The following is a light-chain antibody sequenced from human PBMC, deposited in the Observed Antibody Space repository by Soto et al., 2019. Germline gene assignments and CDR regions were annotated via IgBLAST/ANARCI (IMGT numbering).Light chain of an antibody. CDR3: QQSEALVLS. V-gene: IGKV1-33*01. CDR2: DAS. Sequence: DIQMTQSPSSLSAPVGDRVTITSQASQYITDYLHWYQQKPGKAPRLLIYDASNLETGVPSRFSGSGSGTDFSFTISSLQPEDIATYYCQQSEALVLSFGGGTKVEIK. J-gene: IGKJ4*01. CDR1: QYITDY.